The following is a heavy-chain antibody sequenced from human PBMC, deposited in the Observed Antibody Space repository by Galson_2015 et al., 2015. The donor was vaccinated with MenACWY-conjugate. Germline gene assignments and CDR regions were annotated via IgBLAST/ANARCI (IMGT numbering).Heavy chain of an antibody. D-gene: IGHD6-13*01. J-gene: IGHJ5*02. CDR1: GGSISSYY. V-gene: IGHV4-59*01. CDR2: IYYSGST. Sequence: SETLSLTCAVSGGSISSYYWSWIRQPPGKGLEWIGYIYYSGSTNYNPSLKSRVTISVDTSKNQFSLKLSSVTAADTAVYYCAREIAAAGMWFDPWGQGTLVTVSS. CDR3: AREIAAAGMWFDP.